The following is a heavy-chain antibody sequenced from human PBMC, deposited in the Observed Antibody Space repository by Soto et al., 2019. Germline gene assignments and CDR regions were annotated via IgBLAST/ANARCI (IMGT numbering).Heavy chain of an antibody. CDR2: IVLGNGNT. CDR1: GFTFSSSA. J-gene: IGHJ5*02. Sequence: GASVKVSCKASGFTFSSSAVQWVRQARGQPLEWIGWIVLGNGNTNYAQKFQQRVTITRDMSTSTAYMEVRSLTSEDTAVYYCATRIGNIGWYWLDTWGQGTLVTVS. V-gene: IGHV1-58*01. CDR3: ATRIGNIGWYWLDT. D-gene: IGHD6-19*01.